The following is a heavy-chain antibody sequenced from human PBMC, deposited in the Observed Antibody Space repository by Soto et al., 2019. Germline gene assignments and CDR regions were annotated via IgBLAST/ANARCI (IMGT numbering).Heavy chain of an antibody. CDR3: ARGYYYDSSGYYSNAYYFDY. D-gene: IGHD3-22*01. CDR2: IIPIFGTA. J-gene: IGHJ4*02. CDR1: GGTFSSYA. V-gene: IGHV1-69*01. Sequence: QVQLVQSGAEVKKPGSSVKVSCKASGGTFSSYAISWVRQAPGQGLEWMGGIIPIFGTANYAQKFQGRVTITADESTSTAYMELSSLRSADTAVYYCARGYYYDSSGYYSNAYYFDYWGQGTLVTVSS.